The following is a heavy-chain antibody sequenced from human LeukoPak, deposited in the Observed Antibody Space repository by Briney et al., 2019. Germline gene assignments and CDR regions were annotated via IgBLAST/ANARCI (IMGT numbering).Heavy chain of an antibody. CDR1: GGSISSSSYY. J-gene: IGHJ6*03. V-gene: IGHV4-39*01. CDR3: ARASRDGYNYYYYYMDV. Sequence: SETLSLTCTVSGGSISSSSYYWGWIRQPPGKGLEWIGSIYYSGSTYYNPSLKSRVTISVDTSKNQFSLKLSSVTAADTAVYYCARASRDGYNYYYYYMDVWGKGTTVTVSS. D-gene: IGHD5-24*01. CDR2: IYYSGST.